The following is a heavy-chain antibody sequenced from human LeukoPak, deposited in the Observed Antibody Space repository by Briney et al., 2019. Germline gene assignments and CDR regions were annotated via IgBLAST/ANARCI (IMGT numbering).Heavy chain of an antibody. J-gene: IGHJ4*02. CDR2: IYHSGST. CDR3: ASRVYSSSWYFDY. V-gene: IGHV4-4*02. D-gene: IGHD6-13*01. CDR1: GGSISSSNW. Sequence: SETLSLTCAVSGGSISSSNWWSWVRQPPGKGLEWIREIYHSGSTNYNPSLKSRVTISVDKSKNQFSLKLSSVTAADTAVYYCASRVYSSSWYFDYWGQGTLVTVSS.